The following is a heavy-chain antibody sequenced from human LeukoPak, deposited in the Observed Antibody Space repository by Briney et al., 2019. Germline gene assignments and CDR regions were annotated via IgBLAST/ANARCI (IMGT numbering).Heavy chain of an antibody. Sequence: GGSLRLSCAASGFIFSDYYMTWIRQAPGKGLDWISYISSDSSYTRYADSVKGRFTVSRDNAKNSLYLQMDSLRAEDTAVYYCARLHSTAAAGTYDYWGQGTLVTVSS. J-gene: IGHJ4*02. D-gene: IGHD6-13*01. CDR2: ISSDSSYT. V-gene: IGHV3-11*06. CDR1: GFIFSDYY. CDR3: ARLHSTAAAGTYDY.